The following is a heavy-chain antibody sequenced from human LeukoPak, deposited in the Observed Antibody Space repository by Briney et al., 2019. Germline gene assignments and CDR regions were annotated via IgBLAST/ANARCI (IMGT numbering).Heavy chain of an antibody. J-gene: IGHJ4*02. CDR1: GGTFSSYA. Sequence: SVKVSCKASGGTFSSYAISWVRQAPGQGLEWMGGIIPIFGTANYAQKFQGRVTITADESTSTAYMELSSLRSEDTAVYYCAREVAVAATTGYFDYWGQGTLVTVSS. CDR2: IIPIFGTA. D-gene: IGHD6-19*01. V-gene: IGHV1-69*13. CDR3: AREVAVAATTGYFDY.